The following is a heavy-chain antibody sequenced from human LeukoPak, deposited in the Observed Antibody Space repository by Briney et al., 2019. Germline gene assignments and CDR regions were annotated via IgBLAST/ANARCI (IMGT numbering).Heavy chain of an antibody. Sequence: SETLSLTCTVSGGSISSYYWSWIRQPPGKGLEWIGYIYYSGSTNCNPSLKSRVTISVDTSKNQFSLKLSSLTAADTAVYYCARTVLSYCRGGSCPYFDYWGQGTLVTVSS. V-gene: IGHV4-59*01. D-gene: IGHD2-15*01. CDR2: IYYSGST. CDR3: ARTVLSYCRGGSCPYFDY. CDR1: GGSISSYY. J-gene: IGHJ4*01.